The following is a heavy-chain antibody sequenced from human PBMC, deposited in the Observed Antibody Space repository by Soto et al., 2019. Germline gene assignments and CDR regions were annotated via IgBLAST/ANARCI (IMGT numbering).Heavy chain of an antibody. D-gene: IGHD6-6*01. Sequence: WGSLRLSCAASGFTFSSYGMHWVRQAPGKGLEWVAVISYDGSNKYYADSVKGRFTISRDNSKNTLYLQMNSLRAEDTAVYYCAKTESLYSSSDEGNDYWGQGTLVTVSS. CDR3: AKTESLYSSSDEGNDY. CDR2: ISYDGSNK. J-gene: IGHJ4*02. CDR1: GFTFSSYG. V-gene: IGHV3-30*18.